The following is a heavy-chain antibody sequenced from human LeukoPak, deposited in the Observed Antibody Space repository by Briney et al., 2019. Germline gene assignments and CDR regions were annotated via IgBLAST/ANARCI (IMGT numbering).Heavy chain of an antibody. D-gene: IGHD6-13*01. V-gene: IGHV4-59*01. CDR2: IYYSGST. CDR3: ASLKASSHDY. CDR1: GGSISSYY. Sequence: SETLSLTCTVSGGSISSYYWSWIRQPPGKGLEWIGYIYYSGSTNYNPSLKSRVTISVDTSKNQFSLKLSSVTAADTAVYYCASLKASSHDYWGQGTLVTVSS. J-gene: IGHJ4*02.